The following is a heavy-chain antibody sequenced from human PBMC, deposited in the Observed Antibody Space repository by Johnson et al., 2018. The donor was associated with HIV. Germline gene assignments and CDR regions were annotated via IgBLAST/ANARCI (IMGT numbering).Heavy chain of an antibody. D-gene: IGHD2-21*01. J-gene: IGHJ3*02. V-gene: IGHV3-30*02. Sequence: QVQLVESGGDLVQPGGSLRLSCAASGFTFSDHAMHWVRQAPGKGLEWVAFIRYDGSNKYYADSVKGRFTISRDNSKNTLYLQMNSLRAEDTAVYYCAKDRVVIAAHDAFDIWGQGTMVTVSS. CDR2: IRYDGSNK. CDR3: AKDRVVIAAHDAFDI. CDR1: GFTFSDHA.